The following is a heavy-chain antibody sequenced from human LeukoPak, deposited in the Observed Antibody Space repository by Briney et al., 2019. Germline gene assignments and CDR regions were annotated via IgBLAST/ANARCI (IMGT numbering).Heavy chain of an antibody. CDR3: ARTYGSGSLDY. CDR1: GFTFSNHN. V-gene: IGHV3-48*01. J-gene: IGHJ4*02. CDR2: ISGRGEAI. D-gene: IGHD2-15*01. Sequence: PGGSLRLSCAASGFTFSNHNMDWVRQAPGKGLEWISYISGRGEAIFYADSVQGRFTISRDNAKNSIYLQINGLTAEDTAVYYCARTYGSGSLDYGGQGTLVTVSS.